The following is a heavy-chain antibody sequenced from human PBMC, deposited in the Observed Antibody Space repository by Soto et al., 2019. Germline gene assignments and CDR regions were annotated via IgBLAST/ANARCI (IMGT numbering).Heavy chain of an antibody. CDR2: IIPIFGTA. Sequence: ASVKVSCKASGGTFSSYAISRVRQAPGQGLEWMGGIIPIFGTANYAQKFQGRVTITADKSTSTAYMELSSLRSEDTAVYYCAREGGIAARPDGMDVWGQGTTVTVSS. V-gene: IGHV1-69*06. J-gene: IGHJ6*02. D-gene: IGHD6-6*01. CDR3: AREGGIAARPDGMDV. CDR1: GGTFSSYA.